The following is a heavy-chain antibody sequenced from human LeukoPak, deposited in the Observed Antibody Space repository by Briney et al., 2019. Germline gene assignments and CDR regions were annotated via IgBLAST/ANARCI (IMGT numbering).Heavy chain of an antibody. Sequence: QPGGSLRLSCAASGFTVSSNYMSWVRQAPGKGLDWVSVIYSGGSTYYADSVKGRFTISRDNSKNTLYLQMNSLRAEDTAVYYCARALYSIAAAGRLFFDYWGQGTLVTVSS. CDR2: IYSGGST. D-gene: IGHD6-13*01. CDR1: GFTVSSNY. CDR3: ARALYSIAAAGRLFFDY. J-gene: IGHJ4*02. V-gene: IGHV3-66*01.